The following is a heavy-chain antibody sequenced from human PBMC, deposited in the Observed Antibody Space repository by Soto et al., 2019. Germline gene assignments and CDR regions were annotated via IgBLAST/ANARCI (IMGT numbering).Heavy chain of an antibody. D-gene: IGHD5-12*01. CDR2: INAGNGNK. CDR3: ARVVEMATWVGP. V-gene: IGHV1-3*01. Sequence: ASVPVSCKASGYTFTSYAMHWVRQAHGPRLDWMGWINAGNGNKKYTQKCQGRVTITRETSASTAYVELSRLRSEDTAVYYCARVVEMATWVGPWRQGTRVTVSS. CDR1: GYTFTSYA. J-gene: IGHJ5*02.